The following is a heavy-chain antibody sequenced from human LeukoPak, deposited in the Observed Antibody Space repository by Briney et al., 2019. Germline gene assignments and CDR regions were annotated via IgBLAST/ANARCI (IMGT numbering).Heavy chain of an antibody. J-gene: IGHJ6*03. Sequence: SETLSLTCTVSGGSISSYYWSWIRQPPGKGLEWIGYIYYSGSTNYNPSLKSRVTISVDTSKNQFSLKLSSVTAADTAVYYCARELRKRGRYNWNYDPNYYYYMDVWGKGTTVTVSS. CDR3: ARELRKRGRYNWNYDPNYYYYMDV. CDR2: IYYSGST. CDR1: GGSISSYY. V-gene: IGHV4-59*12. D-gene: IGHD1-7*01.